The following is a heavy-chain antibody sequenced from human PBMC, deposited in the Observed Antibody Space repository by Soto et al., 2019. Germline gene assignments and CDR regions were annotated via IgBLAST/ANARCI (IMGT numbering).Heavy chain of an antibody. CDR2: IYSGGST. V-gene: IGHV3-53*01. CDR1: GFTVSSNY. D-gene: IGHD2-2*02. CDR3: AREALVPAAIPDYYYYGMDV. Sequence: EVQLVESGGGLIQPGGSLRLSCAASGFTVSSNYMSWVRQAPGKGLEWVSVIYSGGSTYYADSVKGRFTISRDNSKNTLHLQMNSLRAEDTAVYYCAREALVPAAIPDYYYYGMDVWGQGTTVTVSS. J-gene: IGHJ6*02.